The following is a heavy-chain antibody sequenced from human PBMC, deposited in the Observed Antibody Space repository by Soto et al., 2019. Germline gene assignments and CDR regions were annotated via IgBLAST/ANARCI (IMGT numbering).Heavy chain of an antibody. V-gene: IGHV4-34*01. CDR3: ARARIDP. CDR1: GGSFSGYY. CDR2: INHSGST. J-gene: IGHJ5*02. Sequence: SETLSLTCAAYGGSFSGYYWSWIRQPPGKGLEWIGEINHSGSTNYNPSLKSRVTISVDTTKNQFSLKLSYVTAADTAVYYCARARIDPWGQGTLVTVSS.